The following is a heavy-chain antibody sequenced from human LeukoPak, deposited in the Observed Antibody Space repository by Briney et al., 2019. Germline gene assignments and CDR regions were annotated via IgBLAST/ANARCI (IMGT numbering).Heavy chain of an antibody. J-gene: IGHJ6*03. CDR1: GGSISSYY. Sequence: SETLSLTCTVSGGSISSYYWSWIRQPPGKGLEWIGYIYYSGSTNYNPSLKSRVTISVDTSKNQFSLKLSSVTAADTAVYYCARVPVGDAYYYHYMDVWGKGTTVTISS. CDR3: ARVPVGDAYYYHYMDV. V-gene: IGHV4-59*01. D-gene: IGHD2-21*02. CDR2: IYYSGST.